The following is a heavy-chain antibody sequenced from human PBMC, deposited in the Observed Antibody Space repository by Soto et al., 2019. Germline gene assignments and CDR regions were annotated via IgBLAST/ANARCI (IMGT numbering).Heavy chain of an antibody. J-gene: IGHJ6*02. Sequence: SETLSLTCTVSGGSIRSYYWSWIRQPPGKGLEWIGYIYHSGSTNYNPSLKSRVTISVDTSKNQFSLKLTSVTAVDTAVYYCARGGTGIMITFGGVIVYGMDVWGQGTTVTVSS. CDR3: ARGGTGIMITFGGVIVYGMDV. D-gene: IGHD3-16*02. V-gene: IGHV4-59*01. CDR1: GGSIRSYY. CDR2: IYHSGST.